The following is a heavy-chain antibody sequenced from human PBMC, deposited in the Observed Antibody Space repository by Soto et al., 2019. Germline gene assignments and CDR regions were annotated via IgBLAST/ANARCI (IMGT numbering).Heavy chain of an antibody. CDR3: ANRGNDDGDYVAY. Sequence: GWSLRLSCAASGFTFSSYAMSWVRQAPGKGLEWVSAISGSGGSTYYADSVKGRFTISRDNSKNTLYLQMNSLRAEDTAVYYCANRGNDDGDYVAYWGQGTLVTVTS. CDR2: ISGSGGST. D-gene: IGHD4-17*01. CDR1: GFTFSSYA. V-gene: IGHV3-23*01. J-gene: IGHJ4*02.